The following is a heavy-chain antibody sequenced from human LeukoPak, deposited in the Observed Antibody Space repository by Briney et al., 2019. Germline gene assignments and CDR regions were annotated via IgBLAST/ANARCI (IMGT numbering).Heavy chain of an antibody. CDR3: ARSDRRTTMVRGVPGGYYYYGMDV. CDR1: GGSISSSSYY. CDR2: IYYSGST. V-gene: IGHV4-39*01. D-gene: IGHD3-10*01. Sequence: SETLSLTCTVSGGSISSSSYYWGWNRQPPGKGLEWIGSIYYSGSTYYNPSLKSRVTISVDTSKNQFSLKLSSVTAADTAVYYCARSDRRTTMVRGVPGGYYYYGMDVWGQGTTVTVSS. J-gene: IGHJ6*02.